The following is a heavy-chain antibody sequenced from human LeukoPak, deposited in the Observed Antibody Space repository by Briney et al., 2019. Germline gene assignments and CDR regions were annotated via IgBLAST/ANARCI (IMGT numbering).Heavy chain of an antibody. CDR3: AKDLGEILVVVAATLHY. J-gene: IGHJ4*02. CDR2: ISYDGSNK. CDR1: GFTFSRSG. Sequence: GGSLRLSCAASGFTFSRSGMHWVRQAPGKGLEWVAVISYDGSNKYYADSVKGRFTISRDNSKNTLYLQMNSLRAEDTAVYYCAKDLGEILVVVAATLHYWGQGTLVTVSS. D-gene: IGHD2-15*01. V-gene: IGHV3-30*18.